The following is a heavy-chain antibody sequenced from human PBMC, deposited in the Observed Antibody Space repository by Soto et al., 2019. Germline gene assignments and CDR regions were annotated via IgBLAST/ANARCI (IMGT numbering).Heavy chain of an antibody. CDR2: IIPILGTA. CDR3: ARDGYCSGGSCYQFDY. D-gene: IGHD2-15*01. J-gene: IGHJ4*02. Sequence: QVQLVQSGAEVKKPGSSVKVSCKASGGTFSSYAISWVRHAPGQGLEWMGGIIPILGTANYAHKFQGRGAITADESTSTAYMELSSLRSEDTAVYYCARDGYCSGGSCYQFDYWGQGTLVTVSS. V-gene: IGHV1-69*12. CDR1: GGTFSSYA.